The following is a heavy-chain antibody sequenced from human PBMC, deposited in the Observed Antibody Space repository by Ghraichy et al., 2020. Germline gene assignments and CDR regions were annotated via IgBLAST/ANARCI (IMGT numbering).Heavy chain of an antibody. J-gene: IGHJ4*02. CDR3: AKSLYDSSGYYYFDY. CDR1: GFTFSSYA. CDR2: ISGSGGST. Sequence: GESLNISCAASGFTFSSYAMSWVRQAPGKGLEWVSAISGSGGSTYYADSVKGRFTISRDNSKNTLYLQMNSLRAEDTAVYYCAKSLYDSSGYYYFDYWGQGTLVTVSS. D-gene: IGHD3-22*01. V-gene: IGHV3-23*01.